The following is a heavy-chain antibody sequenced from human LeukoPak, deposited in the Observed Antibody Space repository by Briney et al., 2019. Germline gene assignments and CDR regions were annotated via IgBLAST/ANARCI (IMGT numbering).Heavy chain of an antibody. CDR2: ISGSGGST. V-gene: IGHV3-23*01. J-gene: IGHJ4*02. CDR3: ARDPDTSTVGLPRY. Sequence: GGSLRLSCAASGFTFSSYAMSWVRQAPGKGLEWVSAISGSGGSTYYADSVKGRFTISRDNSKNTLYLQMNSLRAEDTAVYYCARDPDTSTVGLPRYWGQGTLVTVSS. D-gene: IGHD4-23*01. CDR1: GFTFSSYA.